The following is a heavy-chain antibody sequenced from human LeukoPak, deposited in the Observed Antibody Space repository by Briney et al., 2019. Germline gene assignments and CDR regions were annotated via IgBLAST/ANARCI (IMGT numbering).Heavy chain of an antibody. CDR3: ARGGIVVVTARPYYFDY. CDR1: GYTFTSYD. V-gene: IGHV1-8*01. D-gene: IGHD2-21*02. CDR2: MNPNSGNT. J-gene: IGHJ4*02. Sequence: APVKVSCKASGYTFTSYDINWVRQATGQGLEWMGWMNPNSGNTGYAQKFQGRVTMTRNTSISTAYMELSSLRSEDTAVYYCARGGIVVVTARPYYFDYWGQGTLVTVSS.